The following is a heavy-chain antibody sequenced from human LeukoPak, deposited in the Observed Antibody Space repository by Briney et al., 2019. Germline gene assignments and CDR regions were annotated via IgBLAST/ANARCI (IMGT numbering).Heavy chain of an antibody. D-gene: IGHD1-26*01. CDR1: GFTFNTYS. V-gene: IGHV3-21*01. CDR3: ARAYSETYGLGYYYMDV. CDR2: ISSSSSCI. J-gene: IGHJ6*03. Sequence: GGSLRLSCAASGFTFNTYSMNWVRQAPGKGLEWVSSISSSSSCIYYADSVKGRFTISRDNAKNSLYLQMNSLRAEDTAVYYCARAYSETYGLGYYYMDVWGKGTTVTISS.